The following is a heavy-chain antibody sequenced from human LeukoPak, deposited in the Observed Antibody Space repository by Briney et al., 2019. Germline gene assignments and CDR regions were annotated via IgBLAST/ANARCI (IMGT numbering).Heavy chain of an antibody. CDR3: AKAASSSWPSYYYGMDV. Sequence: PGGSLRLSCAASGFIFSSYSMSWVRQAPEKGLEWVSVITGSGGNTYYADSVKGRFTISKDNSKNTVYLQMSSLRVDDAAVYYCAKAASSSWPSYYYGMDVWGQGTTVTVSS. J-gene: IGHJ6*02. CDR1: GFIFSSYS. V-gene: IGHV3-23*01. D-gene: IGHD6-13*01. CDR2: ITGSGGNT.